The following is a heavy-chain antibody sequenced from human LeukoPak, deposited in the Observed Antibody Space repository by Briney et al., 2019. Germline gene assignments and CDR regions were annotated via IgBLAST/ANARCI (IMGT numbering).Heavy chain of an antibody. CDR1: GDSITGSDYY. CDR2: VFYRVST. D-gene: IGHD6-19*01. J-gene: IGHJ4*02. CDR3: ARRILGGSGWTFDY. V-gene: IGHV4-39*02. Sequence: SESLCLTCTVSGDSITGSDYYWGWIRQPPGKGLEWNGRVFYRVSTYYKPYLKNRVTISRDTYKNHYSLKLSSVTAADTAVYYCARRILGGSGWTFDYWGQGTLVTVSS.